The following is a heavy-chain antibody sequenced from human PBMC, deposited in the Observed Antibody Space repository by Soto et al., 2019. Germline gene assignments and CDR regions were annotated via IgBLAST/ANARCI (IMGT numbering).Heavy chain of an antibody. Sequence: EVQLVESWGGLVKPGGSLRLSCAASGFTFSSYSMNWFRQSPGKGLEWVSAISGSSSYIYYADSVKGRCTISRDHAKNSLYLQMNSLRAEDTAVYYCARDRVDTASGYWGQGTLVTVSS. D-gene: IGHD5-18*01. CDR2: ISGSSSYI. CDR1: GFTFSSYS. J-gene: IGHJ4*02. V-gene: IGHV3-21*01. CDR3: ARDRVDTASGY.